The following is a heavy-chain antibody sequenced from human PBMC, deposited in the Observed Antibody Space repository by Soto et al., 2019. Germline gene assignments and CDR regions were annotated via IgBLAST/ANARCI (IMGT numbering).Heavy chain of an antibody. CDR1: GYSFTSYW. V-gene: IGHV5-10-1*01. J-gene: IGHJ6*02. CDR3: ASEYYYDSSGYYGTAYYYGMDV. Sequence: PXESLKISCKGSGYSFTSYWISWVRQMPGKGLEWMGRIDPSDSYTNYSPSFQGHVTISADKSISTAYLQWSSLKASDTAMYYCASEYYYDSSGYYGTAYYYGMDVWGQGTTVTVSS. D-gene: IGHD3-22*01. CDR2: IDPSDSYT.